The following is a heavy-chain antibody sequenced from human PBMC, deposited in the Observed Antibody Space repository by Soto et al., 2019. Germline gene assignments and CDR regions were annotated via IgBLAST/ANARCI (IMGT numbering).Heavy chain of an antibody. CDR1: GDTFSRYT. CDR3: ARVKGPQTHDY. J-gene: IGHJ4*02. Sequence: SVKVSCKASGDTFSRYTISWVRQAPGQGLEWMGRXIPILXIANYAQKLQGXVTITADXXTSTEYMELSSLRYEDKDVYYCARVKGPQTHDYWGQGTLVTVYS. V-gene: IGHV1-69*02. CDR2: XIPILXIA.